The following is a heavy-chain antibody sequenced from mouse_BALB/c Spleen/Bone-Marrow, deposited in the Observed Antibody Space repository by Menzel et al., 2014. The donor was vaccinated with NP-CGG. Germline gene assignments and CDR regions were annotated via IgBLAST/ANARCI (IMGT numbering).Heavy chain of an antibody. J-gene: IGHJ2*01. V-gene: IGHV1-4*01. CDR2: INPSSGYT. CDR1: GYTFTTYT. Sequence: QVQLQQSGAELARPGAPVKMSCRASGYTFTTYTIHWVRQRPGQGLEWIGYINPSSGYTNYIQKFKDKATLTADKSSSTAYMQLSSLTSEDSAVYYCARRDDGYVFFDYWGQGTTLTVSS. CDR3: ARRDDGYVFFDY. D-gene: IGHD2-3*01.